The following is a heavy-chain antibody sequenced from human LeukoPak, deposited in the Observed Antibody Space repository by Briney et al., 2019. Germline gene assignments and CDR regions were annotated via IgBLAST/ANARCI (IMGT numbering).Heavy chain of an antibody. Sequence: ASVKVSCKASGYTFTNYGITWVRQAPGQGLEWMGWISAHDGTRNYALKHEDRVTMTTDTSTSTAYMELRSLRSDDTAVYYCGRGTYSDYWGQGTLVTVSS. CDR2: ISAHDGTR. V-gene: IGHV1-18*01. CDR3: GRGTYSDY. J-gene: IGHJ4*02. D-gene: IGHD1-1*01. CDR1: GYTFTNYG.